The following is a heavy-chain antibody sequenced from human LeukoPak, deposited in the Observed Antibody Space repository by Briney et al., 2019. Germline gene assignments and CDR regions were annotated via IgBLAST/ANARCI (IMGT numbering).Heavy chain of an antibody. D-gene: IGHD3-22*01. CDR2: ISSSGGTI. V-gene: IGHV3-11*01. CDR3: ARRGDSSGYYYEYNWFDP. Sequence: GGSLRLSCAASGFTFSDYYMSWIRQAPGKGLEWVSYISSSGGTIYYADSVKGRFTISRDNAKNSLYLQMNSLRAEDTAVYYCARRGDSSGYYYEYNWFDPWGQGTLVTVSS. CDR1: GFTFSDYY. J-gene: IGHJ5*02.